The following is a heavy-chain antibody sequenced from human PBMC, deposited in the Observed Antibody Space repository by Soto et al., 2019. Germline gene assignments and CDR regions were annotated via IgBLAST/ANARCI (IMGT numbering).Heavy chain of an antibody. CDR3: ARDVDWAFDY. D-gene: IGHD2-21*01. Sequence: GGSLRLSCAASGFTFSTYSMNWVRQAPGKGLEWVSYISSTFEIWYADSVKGRFTISRDNAKNSLYLQMNSLRDEDTAVYYCARDVDWAFDYWGPGILVTVSS. J-gene: IGHJ4*02. V-gene: IGHV3-48*02. CDR1: GFTFSTYS. CDR2: ISSTFEI.